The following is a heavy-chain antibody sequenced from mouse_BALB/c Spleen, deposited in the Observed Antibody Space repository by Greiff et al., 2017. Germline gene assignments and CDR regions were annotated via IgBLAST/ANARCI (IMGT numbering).Heavy chain of an antibody. J-gene: IGHJ1*01. Sequence: EVKLEESGGGLVQPGGSRKLSCAASGFTFSSFGMHWVRQAPEKGLEWVAYISSGSSTIYYADTVKGRFTISRDNPKNTLFLQMTSLRSEDTAMYYCARSSIYYGYDGWYFDVWGAGTTVTVSS. CDR2: ISSGSSTI. CDR3: ARSSIYYGYDGWYFDV. V-gene: IGHV5-17*02. CDR1: GFTFSSFG. D-gene: IGHD2-2*01.